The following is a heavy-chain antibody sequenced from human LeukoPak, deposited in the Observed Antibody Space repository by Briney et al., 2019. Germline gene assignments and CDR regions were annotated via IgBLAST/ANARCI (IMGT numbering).Heavy chain of an antibody. J-gene: IGHJ4*02. D-gene: IGHD1-26*01. CDR2: IYYSGST. V-gene: IGHV4-39*01. CDR1: GGSISSSSYY. CDR3: ARHIQRGRVGDIDY. Sequence: SETLSLTCTVSGGSISSSSYYWGWIRQPPGKGLEWIGSIYYSGSTYYNPSLKSRVTISVDTSKNQFSLKLSSVAAADTAVYYCARHIQRGRVGDIDYWGXGTLVTVSS.